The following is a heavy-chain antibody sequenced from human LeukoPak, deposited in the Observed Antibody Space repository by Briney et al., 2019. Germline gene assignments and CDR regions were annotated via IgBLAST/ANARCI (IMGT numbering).Heavy chain of an antibody. Sequence: GGSLRLSCAASGFTFSDYTMNWVDQAPGKGLEWVSYISSTSNTIYYADSVKGRFTISRDDAKKSVYLQMNSLRDEDTAVYYCARGVGVTDYWRQGTLVTVSS. V-gene: IGHV3-48*02. CDR1: GFTFSDYT. J-gene: IGHJ4*02. CDR3: ARGVGVTDY. D-gene: IGHD1-26*01. CDR2: ISSTSNTI.